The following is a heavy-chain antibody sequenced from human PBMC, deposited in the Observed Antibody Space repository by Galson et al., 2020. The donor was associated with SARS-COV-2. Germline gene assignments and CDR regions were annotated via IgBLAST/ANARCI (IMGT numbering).Heavy chain of an antibody. D-gene: IGHD3-22*01. CDR1: GYTFHSYD. CDR2: MNPNSGNT. V-gene: IGHV1-8*01. J-gene: IGHJ6*03. CDR3: ARRTYYYASRCDYCSGYYYYYMDV. Sequence: ASVPVSCKASGYTFHSYDLNWVRQATGQGLAWMGWMNPNSGNTDYAQKFQGRVTMTRNTSIRTAYLELSRLRSEDTAVYYFARRTYYYASRCDYCSGYYYYYMDVWGKGTTVTVSS.